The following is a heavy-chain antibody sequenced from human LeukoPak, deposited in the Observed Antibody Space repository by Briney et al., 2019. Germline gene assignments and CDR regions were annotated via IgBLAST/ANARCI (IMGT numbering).Heavy chain of an antibody. J-gene: IGHJ6*02. CDR1: GFTFSNFA. CDR2: ISYDGSNK. Sequence: GGSLRLSCAASGFTFSNFAMHWVRQAPGKGLEWVAVISYDGSNKYYADSVKGRFTISRDNSKNTLYLQMNSLRAEDTAVYYCARVGSYGPGSMDVWGQGTTVTVSS. CDR3: ARVGSYGPGSMDV. D-gene: IGHD3-16*01. V-gene: IGHV3-30-3*01.